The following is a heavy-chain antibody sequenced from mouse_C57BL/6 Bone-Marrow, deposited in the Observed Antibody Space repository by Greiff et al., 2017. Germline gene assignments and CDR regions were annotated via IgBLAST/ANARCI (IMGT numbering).Heavy chain of an antibody. CDR3: ARGTYSKGAY. V-gene: IGHV3-6*01. D-gene: IGHD2-5*01. J-gene: IGHJ3*01. CDR1: GYSITSGYY. Sequence: ESGPGLVKPSQSLSLTCSVTGYSITSGYYWNWIRQFPGNKLEWMGYISYDGSNNYNPSLKNRISITRDTSKNQFFLKLNSVTTEDTATYYCARGTYSKGAYWGQGTLVTVSA. CDR2: ISYDGSN.